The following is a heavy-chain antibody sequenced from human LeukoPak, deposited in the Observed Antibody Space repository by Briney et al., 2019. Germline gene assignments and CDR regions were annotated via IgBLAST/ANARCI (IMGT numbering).Heavy chain of an antibody. J-gene: IGHJ4*02. D-gene: IGHD5-24*01. CDR3: ARDQRRDGYSVDY. CDR2: IIPILGIA. CDR1: GGTFSSYA. V-gene: IGHV1-69*04. Sequence: SVKVSCKASGGTFSSYAISWVRQAPGQGLEWMGRIIPILGIANYAQKFQGRVTITADKPTSTAYMELSSLRSEDTAVYYCARDQRRDGYSVDYWGQGTLVTVSS.